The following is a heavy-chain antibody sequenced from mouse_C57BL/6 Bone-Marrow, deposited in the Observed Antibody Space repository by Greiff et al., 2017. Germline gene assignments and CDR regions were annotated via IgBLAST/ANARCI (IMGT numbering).Heavy chain of an antibody. V-gene: IGHV1-18*01. CDR2: LNPNTGGT. Sequence: VHVKQSGPELVKPGASVKIPCKASGYTFTDYNMDWVKQSHGKSLEWIGDLNPNTGGTIYNQKFKGKATLTVAKSSSTAYMELRSLTSEDTAVYYCARDGYYGYFDVWGTGTTVTVSS. CDR1: GYTFTDYN. CDR3: ARDGYYGYFDV. J-gene: IGHJ1*03. D-gene: IGHD2-3*01.